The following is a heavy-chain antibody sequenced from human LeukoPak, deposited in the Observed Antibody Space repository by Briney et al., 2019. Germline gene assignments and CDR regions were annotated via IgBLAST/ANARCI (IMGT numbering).Heavy chain of an antibody. CDR1: GYTFTSYG. V-gene: IGHV1-18*01. CDR2: ISAYNGNT. Sequence: ASVKVSCKASGYTFTSYGISWVRQAPGQGLEWMGWISAYNGNTNYAQKLQGRVTMTRDTSTNTVYMELSSLRSEDTAVYYCARAYYYGSGSYYLYYYYYMDVWGKGTTVTISS. D-gene: IGHD3-10*01. CDR3: ARAYYYGSGSYYLYYYYYMDV. J-gene: IGHJ6*03.